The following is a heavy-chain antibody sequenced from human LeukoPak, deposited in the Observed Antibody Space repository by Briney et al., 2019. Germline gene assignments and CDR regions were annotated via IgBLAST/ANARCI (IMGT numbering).Heavy chain of an antibody. J-gene: IGHJ4*02. V-gene: IGHV3-23*01. Sequence: GGSLRLSCAASGFTFSSYAMSWVRQAPGKGLGWVSAISGSGGSTYYADSVKGRFTISRDNSKNTLYLQMNSLRAEDTAVYYCARDRSGYFDYWGQGTLVTVSS. CDR3: ARDRSGYFDY. D-gene: IGHD2-15*01. CDR2: ISGSGGST. CDR1: GFTFSSYA.